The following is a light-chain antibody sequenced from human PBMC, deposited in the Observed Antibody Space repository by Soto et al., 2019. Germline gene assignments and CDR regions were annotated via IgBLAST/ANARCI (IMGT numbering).Light chain of an antibody. Sequence: DIQMTRAPSSRSASVGERVTITCRASQSISSYLNWYQQKPGKAPKLLIYAASSLQSGVPSRFSGSGSGTDFTLTIGSLQPEDFATYYCQQSYSTPITFGQGTRLEIK. V-gene: IGKV1-39*01. J-gene: IGKJ5*01. CDR2: AAS. CDR3: QQSYSTPIT. CDR1: QSISSY.